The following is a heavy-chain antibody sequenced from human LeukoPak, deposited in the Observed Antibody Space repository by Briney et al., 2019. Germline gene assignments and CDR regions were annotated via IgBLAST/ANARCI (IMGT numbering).Heavy chain of an antibody. J-gene: IGHJ4*02. CDR1: GFTFSSYW. CDR2: ISGSGGST. CDR3: AKDPLRSGYCSSTSCSMGYYFDY. V-gene: IGHV3-23*01. Sequence: GGSLRLSCAASGFTFSSYWMSWVRQAPGKGLEWVSAISGSGGSTYYADSVKGRFTISRDNSKNTLYLQMNSLRAEDTAVYYCAKDPLRSGYCSSTSCSMGYYFDYWGQGTLVTVSS. D-gene: IGHD2-2*01.